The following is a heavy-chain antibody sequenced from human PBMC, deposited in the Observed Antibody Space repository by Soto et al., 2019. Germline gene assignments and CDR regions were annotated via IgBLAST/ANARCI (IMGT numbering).Heavy chain of an antibody. J-gene: IGHJ5*02. Sequence: QVQLVQSGAEVKKPGSSVKVSCKASGGIFSSYAISWVRQAPGQGLEWMGGIIPIFGTANYAQKFQGRVTITADESTSTAYMELSSLRSEDTAVYYCASSGSSSGYDHNWFDPWGQGTLVTVSS. CDR1: GGIFSSYA. D-gene: IGHD3-22*01. CDR3: ASSGSSSGYDHNWFDP. V-gene: IGHV1-69*01. CDR2: IIPIFGTA.